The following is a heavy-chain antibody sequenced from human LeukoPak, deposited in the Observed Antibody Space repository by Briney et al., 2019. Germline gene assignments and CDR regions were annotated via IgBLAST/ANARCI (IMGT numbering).Heavy chain of an antibody. CDR2: IYYSGST. Sequence: SETLSLTCTVSGGSISSSSYYWGWIRQPPGKGLEWIGSIYYSGSTYYNPSLKSRVTISVDTSKNQFSLKLSSVTAADTAVYYCAREGGRIVVVPAVWGQGTLVTVSS. CDR3: AREGGRIVVVPAV. V-gene: IGHV4-39*07. CDR1: GGSISSSSYY. J-gene: IGHJ4*02. D-gene: IGHD2-2*01.